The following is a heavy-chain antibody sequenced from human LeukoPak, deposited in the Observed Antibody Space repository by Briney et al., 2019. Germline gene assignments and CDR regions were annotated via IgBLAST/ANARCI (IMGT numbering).Heavy chain of an antibody. CDR2: IYYSGST. V-gene: IGHV4-59*01. CDR3: ARDNIAVAKRVNWFDP. D-gene: IGHD6-19*01. Sequence: SETLSLTCTVSGGSISSYYWSWIRQPPGKGLEWIGYIYYSGSTNYNPSLKSRVTISVDTSKNQFSLKLSSVTAADTAVYYCARDNIAVAKRVNWFDPWRQGTLVTVSS. CDR1: GGSISSYY. J-gene: IGHJ5*02.